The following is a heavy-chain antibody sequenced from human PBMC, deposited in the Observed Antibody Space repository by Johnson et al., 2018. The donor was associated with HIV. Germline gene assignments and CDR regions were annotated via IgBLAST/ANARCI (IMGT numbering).Heavy chain of an antibody. D-gene: IGHD2-15*01. J-gene: IGHJ3*02. V-gene: IGHV3-30-3*02. CDR3: AKSDCSGGSCYSVWRHAFDI. Sequence: QVQLVESGGGLIQPGGSLRLSCAASGFTFSSYPLHWVRQAPGKGLEWVAVLSYDGSNKFYTDSVKGRFTVSRDNSKNTLYLQMNSLRAEDTAVYYCAKSDCSGGSCYSVWRHAFDIWGQGTMVTVSS. CDR1: GFTFSSYP. CDR2: LSYDGSNK.